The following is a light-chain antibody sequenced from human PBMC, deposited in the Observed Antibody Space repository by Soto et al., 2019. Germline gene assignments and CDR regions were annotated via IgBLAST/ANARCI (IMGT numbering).Light chain of an antibody. V-gene: IGKV1-5*01. Sequence: IEMNDGPSTLSASIRDIVTITCRASQSISSWLAWYQQKPGKAPKLLIYDASSLESGVPSRFSGSGSGTEFTLTISSLQPDDFTTYYCQQYNSSRTFGQVTKV. CDR3: QQYNSSRT. CDR2: DAS. J-gene: IGKJ1*01. CDR1: QSISSW.